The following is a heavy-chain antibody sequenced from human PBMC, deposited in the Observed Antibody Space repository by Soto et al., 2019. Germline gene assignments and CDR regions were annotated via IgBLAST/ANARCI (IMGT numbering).Heavy chain of an antibody. CDR1: GYSFTSYW. Sequence: GESLKISCKGSGYSFTSYWIGWVRQMPGKGLEWVGIIYPGDSDTRYSPCFQGQVIISADKSISTAYLQCSSLKASDTAMYYCAGLIPPGSGWYPGGGYYYYGMDVWGQGTTVTVSS. D-gene: IGHD6-13*01. CDR3: AGLIPPGSGWYPGGGYYYYGMDV. CDR2: IYPGDSDT. J-gene: IGHJ6*02. V-gene: IGHV5-51*01.